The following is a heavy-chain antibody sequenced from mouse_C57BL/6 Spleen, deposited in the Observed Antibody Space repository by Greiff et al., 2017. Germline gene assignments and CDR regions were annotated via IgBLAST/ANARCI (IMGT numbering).Heavy chain of an antibody. CDR1: GYAFSSYW. J-gene: IGHJ4*01. D-gene: IGHD1-1*01. CDR2: IYPGDGDT. Sequence: VKLQESGAELVKPGASVKISCKASGYAFSSYWMNWVKQRPGKGLEWIGQIYPGDGDTNYNGKFKGKATLTADKSSSTAYMQLSSLTSEDSAVYFCARGATVVATTPAMDYWGQGTSVTVSS. CDR3: ARGATVVATTPAMDY. V-gene: IGHV1-80*01.